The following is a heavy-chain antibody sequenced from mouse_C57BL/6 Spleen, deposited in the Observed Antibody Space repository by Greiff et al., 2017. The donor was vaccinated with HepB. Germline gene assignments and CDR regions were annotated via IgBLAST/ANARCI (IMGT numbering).Heavy chain of an antibody. CDR1: GFSLTSYG. J-gene: IGHJ4*01. CDR2: IWSGGST. CDR3: ARSPLLYGSRYYAMDY. Sequence: QVQLKESGPGLVQPSQSLSITCTVSGFSLTSYGVHWVRQSPGKGLEWLGVIWSGGSTDYNAAFISRLSISKDNSKSQVFFKMNSLQADDTAIYYCARSPLLYGSRYYAMDYWGQGTSVTVSS. V-gene: IGHV2-2*01. D-gene: IGHD1-1*01.